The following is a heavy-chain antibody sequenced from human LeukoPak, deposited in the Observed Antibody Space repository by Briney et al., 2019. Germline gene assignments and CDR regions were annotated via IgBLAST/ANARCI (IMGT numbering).Heavy chain of an antibody. V-gene: IGHV4-59*01. CDR2: IYYSGST. J-gene: IGHJ4*02. Sequence: SETLSLTCTVSGGSISSYYWSWIRQPPGKGLEWIEHIYYSGSTNYNPSLKSRVTISIDTSKNQFSLRLSSVTAADMAVYYCARGAAGYSYGWGQGTLVTVSS. CDR3: ARGAAGYSYG. D-gene: IGHD5-18*01. CDR1: GGSISSYY.